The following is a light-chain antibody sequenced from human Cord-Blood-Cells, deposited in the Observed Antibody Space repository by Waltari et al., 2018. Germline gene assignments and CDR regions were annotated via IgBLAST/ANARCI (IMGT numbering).Light chain of an antibody. CDR3: QQYYSTPYT. J-gene: IGKJ2*01. V-gene: IGKV4-1*01. Sequence: DIVMTQSPDSLAVSLGERATINCKSSQSVLYSSKNKNYLAWYQQKPGQPPKLLIYWASTRESGVPDRFSGSGSGTDFTLTICSLQAEDVAVYYCQQYYSTPYTFGQGTKLEIK. CDR1: QSVLYSSKNKNY. CDR2: WAS.